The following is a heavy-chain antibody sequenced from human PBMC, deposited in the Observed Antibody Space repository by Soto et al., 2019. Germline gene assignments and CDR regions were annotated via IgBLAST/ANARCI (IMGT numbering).Heavy chain of an antibody. V-gene: IGHV3-23*01. CDR1: GFTFSSYA. CDR2: ISGSGGST. J-gene: IGHJ5*02. CDR3: AKDATIVCSSTSCYSGWFDP. D-gene: IGHD2-2*01. Sequence: GGSLRLSCAASGFTFSSYAMSWVRQAPGKGLEWVSAISGSGGSTYYADSVKGQFTISRDNSKNTLYLQMNSLRAEDTAVYYCAKDATIVCSSTSCYSGWFDPWGQGTLVTVSS.